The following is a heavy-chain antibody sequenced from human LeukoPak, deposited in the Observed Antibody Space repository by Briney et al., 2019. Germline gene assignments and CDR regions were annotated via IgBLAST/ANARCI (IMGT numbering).Heavy chain of an antibody. CDR1: GFTVSSNY. CDR3: AREPISSYGDNYYYYYYMDV. CDR2: ISSSGSTI. Sequence: GGSLRLSCAASGFTVSSNYMSWIRQAPGKGLEWVSYISSSGSTIYYADSVKGRFTISRDNAKNSLYLQMNSLRAEDTAVYYCAREPISSYGDNYYYYYYMDVWGKGTTVTVSS. V-gene: IGHV3-11*04. D-gene: IGHD4-17*01. J-gene: IGHJ6*03.